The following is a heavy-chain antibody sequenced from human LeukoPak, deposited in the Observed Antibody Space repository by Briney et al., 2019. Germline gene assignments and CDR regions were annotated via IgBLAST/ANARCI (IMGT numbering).Heavy chain of an antibody. CDR3: ARDLKSLIAARGIFDY. D-gene: IGHD6-6*01. V-gene: IGHV3-21*01. CDR2: ISSSSSYI. Sequence: PGGSLRLSCAASGFTFSSYSMNWVRQAPGKGLEWVSSISSSSSYIYYADSVKGRFTISRDNAKNSLYLQMNSLRAEDTAVYYCARDLKSLIAARGIFDYWGQGTLVTVSS. CDR1: GFTFSSYS. J-gene: IGHJ4*02.